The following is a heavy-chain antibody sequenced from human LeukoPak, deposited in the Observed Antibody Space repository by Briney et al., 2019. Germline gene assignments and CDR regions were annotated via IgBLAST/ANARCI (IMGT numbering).Heavy chain of an antibody. CDR2: IYYSGST. CDR3: ARVTMDTAMVGANYFDY. CDR1: GGSISSGGYY. V-gene: IGHV4-31*03. Sequence: SQTLSLTCTVSGGSISSGGYYWSWIRQHPGKGLEWIGYIYYSGSTYYNPSLKSRVTISVDTSKNQFSLKLSSVTAADTAVYYCARVTMDTAMVGANYFDYWGQGTLVTVSS. J-gene: IGHJ4*02. D-gene: IGHD5-18*01.